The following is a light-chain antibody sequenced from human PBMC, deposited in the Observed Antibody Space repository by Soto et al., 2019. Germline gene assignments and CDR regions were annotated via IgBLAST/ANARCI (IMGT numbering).Light chain of an antibody. CDR3: QQYDNLPPYT. J-gene: IGKJ2*01. Sequence: DIQMTQSPSSLSASVGDRVTITCQASQDISNYLNWYQQKPGKAPKLLIYDASNLETGVPSRFSGSGSGTDFTFTISILQPEDSATYYCQQYDNLPPYTFGQGTKLEIK. V-gene: IGKV1-33*01. CDR1: QDISNY. CDR2: DAS.